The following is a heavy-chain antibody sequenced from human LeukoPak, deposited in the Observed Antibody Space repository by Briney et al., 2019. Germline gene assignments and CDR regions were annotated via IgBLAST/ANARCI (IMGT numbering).Heavy chain of an antibody. CDR3: AKSTLPDLYYFDY. CDR1: GFTFSSYG. CDR2: ISYDGSNK. J-gene: IGHJ4*02. V-gene: IGHV3-30*18. Sequence: GGSLRLSCTASGFTFSSYGMHWVRQAPGKGLEWVAVISYDGSNKYYADSVKGRFTISRDNSKNTLYLQMNSLRAEDTAVYYCAKSTLPDLYYFDYWGQGTLVTVSS.